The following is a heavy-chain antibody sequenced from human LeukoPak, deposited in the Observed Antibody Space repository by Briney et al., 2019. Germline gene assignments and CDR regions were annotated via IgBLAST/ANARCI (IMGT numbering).Heavy chain of an antibody. CDR2: ITI. D-gene: IGHD3-10*01. V-gene: IGHV3-48*03. J-gene: IGHJ4*02. CDR1: GFTFSSYE. Sequence: GGSLRLSCAASGFTFSSYEMNWVRQAPGKGLEWVSYITIYYADSVKGRFTISRDNAKNSLYLQMNSLRAEDTAVYYCASAVRGVSDFGGDYWGQGTLVTVSS. CDR3: ASAVRGVSDFGGDY.